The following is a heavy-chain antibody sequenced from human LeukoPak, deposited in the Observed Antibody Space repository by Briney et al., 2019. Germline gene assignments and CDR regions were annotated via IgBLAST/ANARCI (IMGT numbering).Heavy chain of an antibody. CDR1: GYTFTGYY. D-gene: IGHD6-13*01. Sequence: AASVKVSCKASGYTFTGYYMHWVRQAPGQGLEWMGWINPNSGGTNYAQKFEGRVTMTRDTSISTAYMELSRLRSEDTAVYYCARDSSSWGNYGMDVWGQGTTVTVSS. CDR2: INPNSGGT. V-gene: IGHV1-2*02. J-gene: IGHJ6*02. CDR3: ARDSSSWGNYGMDV.